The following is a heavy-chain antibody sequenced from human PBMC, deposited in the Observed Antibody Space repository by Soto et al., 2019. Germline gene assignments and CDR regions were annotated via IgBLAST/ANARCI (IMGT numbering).Heavy chain of an antibody. CDR1: GYNITSYG. V-gene: IGHV1-18*01. CDR3: ARVGPTSYYDSNDFDS. Sequence: GASKKVSSKVYGYNITSYGIAWVRPAPAQVLEGMGWISAYNGNTNYAQKRQGRVTMATDTSTSTVYMALRIMKSDDTPVYLCARVGPTSYYDSNDFDSWGQGTRVRVAS. J-gene: IGHJ4*02. CDR2: ISAYNGNT. D-gene: IGHD3-22*01.